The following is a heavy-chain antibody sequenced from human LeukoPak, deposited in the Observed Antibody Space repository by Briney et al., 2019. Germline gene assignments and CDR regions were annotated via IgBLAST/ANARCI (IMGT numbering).Heavy chain of an antibody. CDR1: GGSISTYY. V-gene: IGHV4-4*07. CDR3: ARDRNYDHAFDI. J-gene: IGHJ3*02. Sequence: SETLSLTCTVSGGSISTYYWSWIRQPAGKGLEWIGRIYTSGSTNYNPSLKSRVTMSVDTSKNQFSLKLSSVTAADTAIYFCARDRNYDHAFDIWGQGTMVAVSS. CDR2: IYTSGST. D-gene: IGHD3-22*01.